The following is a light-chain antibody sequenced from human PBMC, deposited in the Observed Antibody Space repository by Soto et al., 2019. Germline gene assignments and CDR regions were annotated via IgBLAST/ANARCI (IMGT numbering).Light chain of an antibody. CDR2: GAS. V-gene: IGKV1-12*01. CDR1: QGISIW. CDR3: QQANSFPVT. J-gene: IGKJ5*01. Sequence: DIQMTQSPSSVFASVGDSVTITCRASQGISIWLAWYQQKPGKAPKLLLYGASSLQSGVPSRFSGSGSGTDFTLTISSLQPEDFATYYCQQANSFPVTCGQGTRLEIK.